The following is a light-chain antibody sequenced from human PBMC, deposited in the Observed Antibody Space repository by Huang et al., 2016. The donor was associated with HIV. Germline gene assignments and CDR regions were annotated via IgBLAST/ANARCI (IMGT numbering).Light chain of an antibody. Sequence: VMTQSPVTLSVSPGERATLSCRASQNVSSELAWYQHRPGHPPSLLMYGAATRATGLPARFSGSGSGTEFTLPISCLQSEDFAVYYCQQYNKWPLFTFGPGTKVDIK. CDR2: GAA. V-gene: IGKV3-15*01. J-gene: IGKJ3*01. CDR1: QNVSSE. CDR3: QQYNKWPLFT.